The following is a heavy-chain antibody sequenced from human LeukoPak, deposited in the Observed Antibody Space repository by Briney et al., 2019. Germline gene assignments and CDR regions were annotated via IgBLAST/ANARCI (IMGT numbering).Heavy chain of an antibody. CDR3: ARLVAGRDQTYYFDY. D-gene: IGHD6-19*01. V-gene: IGHV1-69*01. CDR2: IIPIFGTA. Sequence: SVKVSCKASGGTFSSYTISWVRQAPGQGLEWMGGIIPIFGTANYAQKFQGRVTITADESTSTAYMELSSLRSEDTAVYYCARLVAGRDQTYYFDYWGQGTLVTVSS. J-gene: IGHJ4*02. CDR1: GGTFSSYT.